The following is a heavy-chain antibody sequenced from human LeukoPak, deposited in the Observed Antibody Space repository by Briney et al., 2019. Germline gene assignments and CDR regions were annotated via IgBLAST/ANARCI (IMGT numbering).Heavy chain of an antibody. V-gene: IGHV4-61*02. CDR2: IYTSGST. Sequence: ASETLSLTCTVSGGSINSGNYYWSWIRQPAGKGLEWIGRIYTSGSTNYNPSLKSRVTISVDTSKNQFSLKLSSVTAADTAVYYCARLYYGSGSYYSGYYYYMDVWGKGTTVTITS. CDR1: GGSINSGNYY. D-gene: IGHD3-10*01. CDR3: ARLYYGSGSYYSGYYYYMDV. J-gene: IGHJ6*03.